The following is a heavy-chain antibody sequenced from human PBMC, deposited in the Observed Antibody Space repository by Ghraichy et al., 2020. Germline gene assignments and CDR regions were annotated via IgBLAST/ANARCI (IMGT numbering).Heavy chain of an antibody. CDR1: GFNLSSYS. CDR3: ARGSRVVRFYYYDGMDV. V-gene: IGHV3-48*02. Sequence: GGSLRLSCVGAGFNLSSYSMKWDRQSLGKDLEWVSYITSSSRTILYADSVKGRFTISRDNAQNSLYLQMNSLRDEDTAVYYCARGSRVVRFYYYDGMDVWGQGTTVPVSS. J-gene: IGHJ6*02. CDR2: ITSSSRTI. D-gene: IGHD4-23*01.